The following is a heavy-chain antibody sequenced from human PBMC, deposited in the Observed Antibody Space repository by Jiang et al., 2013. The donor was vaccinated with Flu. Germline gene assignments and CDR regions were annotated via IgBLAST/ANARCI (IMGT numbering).Heavy chain of an antibody. D-gene: IGHD6-13*01. Sequence: GGSTSYAQKFQGRVTMTRDTSTSTVYMELSSLRSEDTAVYYCARNSFLSPSSSSWKRVVLDFDYWGQGTLVTVSS. V-gene: IGHV1-46*01. CDR2: GGST. J-gene: IGHJ4*02. CDR3: ARNSFLSPSSSSWKRVVLDFDY.